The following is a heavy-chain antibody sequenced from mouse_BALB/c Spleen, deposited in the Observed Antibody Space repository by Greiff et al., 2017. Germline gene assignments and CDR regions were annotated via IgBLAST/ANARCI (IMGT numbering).Heavy chain of an antibody. CDR3: ATSMITTGYFDY. V-gene: IGHV3-8*02. CDR1: GDSITSGY. CDR2: ISYSGST. D-gene: IGHD2-4*01. J-gene: IGHJ2*01. Sequence: EVHLVESGPSLVKPSQTLSLTCSVTGDSITSGYWNWIRKFPGNKLEYMGYISYSGSTYYNPSLKSRISITRDTSKNQYYLQLNSVTTEDTATYYCATSMITTGYFDYWGQGTTLTVSS.